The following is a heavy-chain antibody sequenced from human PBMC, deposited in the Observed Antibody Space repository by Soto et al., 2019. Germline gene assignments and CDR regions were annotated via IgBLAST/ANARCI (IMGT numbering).Heavy chain of an antibody. V-gene: IGHV3-30*04. CDR2: ISYDGSNT. Sequence: QVQLVESGGGVVQPGRSLKLSCAASGFTFRTYAMHWVRQAPGKGLEWVAVISYDGSNTYYADSVKGRFTISRDNSKNTLYAQMNSLRTEDSAVYYCARDSETNGYSYDYFDYWGQGTLVTVSS. J-gene: IGHJ4*02. CDR3: ARDSETNGYSYDYFDY. D-gene: IGHD5-18*01. CDR1: GFTFRTYA.